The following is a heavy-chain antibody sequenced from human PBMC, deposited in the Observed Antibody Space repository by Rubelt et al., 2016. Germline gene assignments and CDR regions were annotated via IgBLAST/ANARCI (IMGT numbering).Heavy chain of an antibody. CDR2: MHANDGDT. V-gene: IGHV1-8*01. Sequence: QVQLVQSGAEVKKPGASVKVSCKTSGYTFTDYDINWVRQTTGQRLEWMGWMHANDGDTGYAQKFQARVTMTRDTSISTAYMELGSLTSEDTAVYYCARSKALVIDFDYWGQGTLVTVSS. CDR3: ARSKALVIDFDY. CDR1: GYTFTDYD. D-gene: IGHD3-10*01. J-gene: IGHJ4*02.